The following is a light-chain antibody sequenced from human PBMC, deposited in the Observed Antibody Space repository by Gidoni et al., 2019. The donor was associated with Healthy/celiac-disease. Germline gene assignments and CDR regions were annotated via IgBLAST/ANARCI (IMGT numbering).Light chain of an antibody. CDR3: LQRNSYPP. Sequence: DSQMTQSPYSLSASVGDRVTLTCRASPGSRIHLGWYQPKPGKAPMRRSYAASSLQSGVPSSFSGSGSGTEFTLTISSLHPDAFAASYCLQRNSYPPFGQGTRLEIK. CDR2: AAS. J-gene: IGKJ5*01. V-gene: IGKV1-17*01. CDR1: PGSRIH.